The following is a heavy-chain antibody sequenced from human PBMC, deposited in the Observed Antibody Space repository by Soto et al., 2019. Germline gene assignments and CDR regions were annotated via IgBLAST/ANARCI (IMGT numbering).Heavy chain of an antibody. Sequence: QVQLVESGGGVVQPGRSLRLSCAASGFTFSSYAMHWVRQAPGKGLEWVAVISYGGSNKYYADSVKGRFTISRDNSKNTLYLQMNSLRAEDTAVYYCARDLTGTFDYWGQGTLVTVSS. J-gene: IGHJ4*02. D-gene: IGHD1-20*01. CDR2: ISYGGSNK. CDR1: GFTFSSYA. CDR3: ARDLTGTFDY. V-gene: IGHV3-30-3*01.